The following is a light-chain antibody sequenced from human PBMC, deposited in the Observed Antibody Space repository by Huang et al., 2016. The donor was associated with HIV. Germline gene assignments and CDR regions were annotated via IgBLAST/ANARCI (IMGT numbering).Light chain of an antibody. V-gene: IGKV1-33*01. CDR1: QDINNY. J-gene: IGKJ5*01. Sequence: DIQMTQSPSSLSASVGDRVTITCQASQDINNYLNWYQQKPGKAPKLRIYDASNLETGVPSRFSGSGSGTDFNFTISSLQPEDIATYYCQQYDNLPITVGQGTRLEIK. CDR3: QQYDNLPIT. CDR2: DAS.